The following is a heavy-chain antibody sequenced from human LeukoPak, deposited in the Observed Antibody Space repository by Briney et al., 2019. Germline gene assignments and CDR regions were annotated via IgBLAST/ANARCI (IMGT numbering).Heavy chain of an antibody. V-gene: IGHV1-2*02. CDR1: GYTFTGYY. Sequence: ASVKVSCKASGYTFTGYYMHWVRQAPGLGLEWMGWINPNSGGTNYAQKFQGRVTMTRDTSISTAYMELSRLRSDDTAVYYCARIYYGSGIVGPFDPWGQGTLVTVSS. CDR3: ARIYYGSGIVGPFDP. J-gene: IGHJ5*02. D-gene: IGHD3-10*01. CDR2: INPNSGGT.